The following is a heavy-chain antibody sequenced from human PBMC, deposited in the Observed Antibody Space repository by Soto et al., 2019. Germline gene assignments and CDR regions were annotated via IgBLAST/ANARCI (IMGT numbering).Heavy chain of an antibody. V-gene: IGHV1-18*01. J-gene: IGHJ4*02. D-gene: IGHD6-19*01. Sequence: QVQLVQSGAEVKKPGASVKVSCKASGYTLSNYAITWVRQAPGQGLEWMGWISGYNGNTNYAQKVQGRVTMTTDTSTSTVYMELRSLRSDDTAVYYYARDTTYSSGWNFDYWGQGTLVTVSS. CDR3: ARDTTYSSGWNFDY. CDR1: GYTLSNYA. CDR2: ISGYNGNT.